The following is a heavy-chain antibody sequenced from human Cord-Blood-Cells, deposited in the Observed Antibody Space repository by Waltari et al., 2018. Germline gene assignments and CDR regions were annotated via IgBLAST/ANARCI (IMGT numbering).Heavy chain of an antibody. CDR1: GGSFSGYY. J-gene: IGHJ4*02. CDR2: INHSGST. D-gene: IGHD6-13*01. CDR3: ARQYSSSFDY. V-gene: IGHV4-34*01. Sequence: QVQLQQWGAGLLKPSETLSLTCAVYGGSFSGYYWSWIRQPPGKGLEWIGEINHSGSTNYNPSLKSRVTISVDTSKTQFSLKLSSVTAADTAVYYCARQYSSSFDYWGQGTLVTVSS.